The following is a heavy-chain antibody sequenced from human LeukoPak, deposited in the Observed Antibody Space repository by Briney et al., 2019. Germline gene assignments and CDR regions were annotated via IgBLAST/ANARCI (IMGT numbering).Heavy chain of an antibody. CDR2: IYHSGST. CDR1: GYSISSGYY. V-gene: IGHV4-38-2*01. D-gene: IGHD4/OR15-4a*01. Sequence: SXXLSLTCAVSGYSISSGYYWGWIRPHPGKGLEWIGSIYHSGSTYYNPSLKSRVTISVDTSKNQFSLKLSSVTAADTAVYYCASFRRRRSGSGATLREPYFDYWGQGTLVTVSS. CDR3: ASFRRRRSGSGATLREPYFDY. J-gene: IGHJ4*02.